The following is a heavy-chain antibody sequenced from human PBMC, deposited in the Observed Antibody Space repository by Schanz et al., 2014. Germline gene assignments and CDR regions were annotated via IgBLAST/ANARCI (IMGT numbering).Heavy chain of an antibody. D-gene: IGHD1-1*01. CDR3: ARDRRNADLDY. CDR1: GFPFSDYF. J-gene: IGHJ4*02. Sequence: QVQLVDSGGGLVKPGGSLRLSCTASGFPFSDYFMAWIRQPPGRGLEWVSYVSRSTPDIYYADSMKGRFTVSRDNAKNSLYLEMNSLRAEDTALYYCARDRRNADLDYWGQGTLVTVSS. CDR2: VSRSTPDI. V-gene: IGHV3-11*06.